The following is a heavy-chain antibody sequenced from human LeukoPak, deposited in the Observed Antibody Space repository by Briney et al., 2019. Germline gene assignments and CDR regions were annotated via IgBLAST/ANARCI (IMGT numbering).Heavy chain of an antibody. CDR3: VRIRDSGSYYFYYGMDV. Sequence: GGSLRLSCAVSGFTFSNYSMNWVRQAPGKGLEWVSYVSRTSSTILYADSVKGRFTISRDKAKNSVYLQMNSLRDEDTAVYYCVRIRDSGSYYFYYGMDVWGQGTTVTVS. CDR2: VSRTSSTI. CDR1: GFTFSNYS. V-gene: IGHV3-48*02. J-gene: IGHJ6*02. D-gene: IGHD1-26*01.